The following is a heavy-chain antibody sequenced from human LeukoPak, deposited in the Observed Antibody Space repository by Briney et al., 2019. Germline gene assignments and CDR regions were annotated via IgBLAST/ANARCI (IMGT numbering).Heavy chain of an antibody. Sequence: SETLSLTCTVSGGSIYNYYRSWIRQPAGKGLEWIGRIYTSGSTDYSPSLKSRVTMSLDTSKNQFSLNLYSVTAADTAVYFCARESKTYDGSGYYHDSWGQGTLVTVSS. CDR2: IYTSGST. D-gene: IGHD3-22*01. CDR1: GGSIYNYY. J-gene: IGHJ4*02. V-gene: IGHV4-4*07. CDR3: ARESKTYDGSGYYHDS.